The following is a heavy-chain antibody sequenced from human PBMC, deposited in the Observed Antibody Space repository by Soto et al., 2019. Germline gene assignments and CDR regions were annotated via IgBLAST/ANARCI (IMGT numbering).Heavy chain of an antibody. D-gene: IGHD2-2*01. CDR1: GLTFSSNW. CDR3: AKDLEWEYCSSTSCPTYYYYGMDV. Sequence: GGSLRLSCAASGLTFSSNWMHWVRQAPGKGLVWISRISSDGSSSNYADSVKGRFTISRDNAKNTLSLQMNSLRAEDTAVYYCAKDLEWEYCSSTSCPTYYYYGMDVWGQGTTVSVSS. J-gene: IGHJ6*02. V-gene: IGHV3-74*01. CDR2: ISSDGSSS.